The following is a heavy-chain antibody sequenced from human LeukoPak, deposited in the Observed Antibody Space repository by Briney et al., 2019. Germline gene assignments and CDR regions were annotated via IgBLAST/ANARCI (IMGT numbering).Heavy chain of an antibody. Sequence: PGGSLRLSCAVSGFTVSSNYMSWVRRAPGKGLEWVSILYSAGATYYADSVRGRFTVARDNSKNTVFLQMNSLRAEDTAVYYCASGEVGVRKYYSDPFHHWGQGTLVTVSS. CDR1: GFTVSSNY. CDR2: LYSAGAT. CDR3: ASGEVGVRKYYSDPFHH. J-gene: IGHJ4*02. V-gene: IGHV3-53*01. D-gene: IGHD3-10*01.